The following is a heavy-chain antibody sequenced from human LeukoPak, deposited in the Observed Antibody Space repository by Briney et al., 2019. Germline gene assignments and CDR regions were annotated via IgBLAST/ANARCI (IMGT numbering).Heavy chain of an antibody. V-gene: IGHV3-64D*09. CDR3: VKETFTVTSPFDY. CDR2: INSKGGST. Sequence: GGSLRLSCSASGFTFSTYAMHWVRQAPGKGLEYVAAINSKGGSTYYADSVKGRFTISRDNSKNTLYLQMSSLRAEDTAVYYCVKETFTVTSPFDYWGQGTLVTVSS. CDR1: GFTFSTYA. D-gene: IGHD3-16*01. J-gene: IGHJ4*02.